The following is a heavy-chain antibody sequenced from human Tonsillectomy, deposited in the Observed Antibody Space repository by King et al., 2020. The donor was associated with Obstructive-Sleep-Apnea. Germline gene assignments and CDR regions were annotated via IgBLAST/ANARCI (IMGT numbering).Heavy chain of an antibody. V-gene: IGHV3-21*01. Sequence: VQLVESGGGLVKLGGSLRLSCAASGFTFSSYSMNWVRQAPGKGLEWVSSISSSSSYIYYADSVKGRFTISRDNAKNSLYLQVTSLRAEDTAVYYCARGRTRVGATTSEYLQHWGQGTLVTVSS. D-gene: IGHD1-26*01. CDR3: ARGRTRVGATTSEYLQH. J-gene: IGHJ1*01. CDR2: ISSSSSYI. CDR1: GFTFSSYS.